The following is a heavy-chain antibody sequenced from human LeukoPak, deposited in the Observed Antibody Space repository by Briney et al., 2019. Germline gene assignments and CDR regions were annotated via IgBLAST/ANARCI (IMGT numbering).Heavy chain of an antibody. V-gene: IGHV4-59*01. CDR3: ASVGDYGGNGDAFDI. CDR2: IYYSGST. D-gene: IGHD4-23*01. Sequence: SETLSLTCTVSGGSISSYYWSWIRQPPGKGLEWIGYIYYSGSTNYNPSLKSRVTISVDTSKNQFSLKLSSVTAADTVVYYCASVGDYGGNGDAFDIWGQGTMVTVSS. J-gene: IGHJ3*02. CDR1: GGSISSYY.